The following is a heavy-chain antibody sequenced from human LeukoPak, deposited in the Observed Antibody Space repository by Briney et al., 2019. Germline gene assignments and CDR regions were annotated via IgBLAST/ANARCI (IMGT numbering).Heavy chain of an antibody. V-gene: IGHV3-23*01. J-gene: IGHJ4*02. D-gene: IGHD2-2*01. CDR1: GFTFSSYA. CDR2: VSGSGNTI. CDR3: ARDRYDIVVVPAAPQTSRYEGRDFDY. Sequence: GGSLRLSCAASGFTFSSYAMSWVRQAPGKGLEWISVVSGSGNTIYCADSVKGRFTISRDPSEKTVFLQMNSLRAEDTAVYYCARDRYDIVVVPAAPQTSRYEGRDFDYWGQGTLVTVSS.